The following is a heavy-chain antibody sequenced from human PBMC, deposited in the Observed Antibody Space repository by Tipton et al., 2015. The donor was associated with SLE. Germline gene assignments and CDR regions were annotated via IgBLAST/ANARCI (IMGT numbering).Heavy chain of an antibody. CDR3: AREITRYFDL. D-gene: IGHD3-16*01. CDR2: INHSGST. J-gene: IGHJ2*01. CDR1: GASINNPAYY. Sequence: TLSLTCTVSGASINNPAYYWSWIRQPPGKGLEWIGEINHSGSTNYNPSLKSRVTISVDTSKNQFSLKLSSVTAADTAVYYCAREITRYFDLWGRGTLVTVSS. V-gene: IGHV4-34*01.